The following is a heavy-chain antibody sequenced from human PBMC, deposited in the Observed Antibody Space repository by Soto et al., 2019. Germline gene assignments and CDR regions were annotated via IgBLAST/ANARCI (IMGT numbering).Heavy chain of an antibody. CDR1: GFTFSSYG. CDR2: ISYDGSNK. Sequence: GGSLRLSCAASGFTFSSYGMHWVRQDPGKGLEWVAVISYDGSNKYYADSVKGRFTISRDNSKNTLYLQMNSLRAEDTAVYYCAKARQTAYYYYYGMDVWGQGTTVTVSS. CDR3: AKARQTAYYYYYGMDV. V-gene: IGHV3-30*18. J-gene: IGHJ6*02. D-gene: IGHD1-1*01.